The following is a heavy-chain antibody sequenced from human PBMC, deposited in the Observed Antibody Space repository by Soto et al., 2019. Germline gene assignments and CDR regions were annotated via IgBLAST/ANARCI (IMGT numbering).Heavy chain of an antibody. CDR3: ARTTFYDIFTAYYSLFDY. D-gene: IGHD3-9*01. J-gene: IGHJ4*02. V-gene: IGHV4-31*03. Sequence: QVQLQESGPGLVKPSQTLTLRYTVSGGSISSGRFYWSWIRQHPGKGLEWIGHISDSGSSYYNPSLESRVTISVDTSENQFSLKLSAVTATDTAVYFCARTTFYDIFTAYYSLFDYWGQGTKVTVST. CDR1: GGSISSGRFY. CDR2: ISDSGSS.